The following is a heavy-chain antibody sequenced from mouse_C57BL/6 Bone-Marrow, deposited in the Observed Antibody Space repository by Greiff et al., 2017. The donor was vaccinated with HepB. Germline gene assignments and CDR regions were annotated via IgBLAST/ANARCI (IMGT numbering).Heavy chain of an antibody. Sequence: VHLVESGAELVKPGASVKMSCKASGYTFTTYPIEWMKQNHGKSLEWIGNFHPYNDDTKYNEKFKGKATLTVEKSSSTVYLELSRVTSDDSAVYYCARGSSYDYAMDYWGQGTSVTVSS. CDR2: FHPYNDDT. CDR1: GYTFTTYP. CDR3: ARGSSYDYAMDY. D-gene: IGHD1-1*01. V-gene: IGHV1-47*01. J-gene: IGHJ4*01.